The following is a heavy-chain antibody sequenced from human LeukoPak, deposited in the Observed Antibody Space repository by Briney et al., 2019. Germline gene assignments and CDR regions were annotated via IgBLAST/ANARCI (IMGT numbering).Heavy chain of an antibody. CDR1: GGSINSYY. D-gene: IGHD3-22*01. CDR3: ARHIHYYDC. V-gene: IGHV4-59*08. J-gene: IGHJ4*02. CDR2: IYDSGST. Sequence: NPSETLSLTCIVSGGSINSYYWSWIRQPPGKGLEWIGYIYDSGSTNYNPSLKSRVTISVDTSKNQSSLKLRSVTAADTAVYYCARHIHYYDCWGQGTLVTVSS.